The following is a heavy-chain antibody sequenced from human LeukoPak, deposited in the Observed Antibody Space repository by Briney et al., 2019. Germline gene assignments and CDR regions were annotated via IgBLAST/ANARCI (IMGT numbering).Heavy chain of an antibody. CDR1: GFTFSSYA. V-gene: IGHV3-23*01. Sequence: GGSLRLSCTASGFTFSSYAMSWVRQAPGKGLEWVSSISGSGGSNYYADSVKGRFTISRDNSKNTLYLQMSSLRAEDTAVYYCASTQSDFWSGYYTWGQGTLVTVSS. CDR2: ISGSGGSN. CDR3: ASTQSDFWSGYYT. D-gene: IGHD3-3*01. J-gene: IGHJ5*02.